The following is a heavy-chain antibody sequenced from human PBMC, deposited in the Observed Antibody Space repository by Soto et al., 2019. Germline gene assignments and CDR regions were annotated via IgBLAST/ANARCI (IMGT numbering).Heavy chain of an antibody. J-gene: IGHJ4*02. CDR2: ISSSGSTI. Sequence: MSWIRQAPGKGLAWVSYISSSGSTIYYADSVKGRFTISRDNAKNSLYLQMNSLRADDTDGSFDYWGQGTLVTVSS. CDR3: Y. V-gene: IGHV3-11*01.